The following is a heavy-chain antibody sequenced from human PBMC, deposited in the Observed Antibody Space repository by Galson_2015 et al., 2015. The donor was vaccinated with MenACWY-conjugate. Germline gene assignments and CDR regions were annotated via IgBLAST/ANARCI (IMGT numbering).Heavy chain of an antibody. CDR1: GFPVNSNF. J-gene: IGHJ4*02. D-gene: IGHD1-7*01. V-gene: IGHV3-53*01. CDR3: AHLTDGNYPRY. Sequence: SLRLSCAASGFPVNSNFMTWVRRAPGKGLEWVSTLYIGDNTLNADSVKGRFTISRDNSKNTLYLQMNSLRADDTAVYFCAHLTDGNYPRYWGQGTLVTVSS. CDR2: LYIGDNT.